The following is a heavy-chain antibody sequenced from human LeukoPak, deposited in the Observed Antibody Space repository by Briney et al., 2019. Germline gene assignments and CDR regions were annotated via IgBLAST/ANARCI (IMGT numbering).Heavy chain of an antibody. V-gene: IGHV4-34*01. Sequence: SETLSLTCAVYGGSFSGYYWSWIRQPPGKGLEWIGEINHSGSTNYNPSLKSRVTISVDTSKNQFSLKLSSVTAADTAVYYCARHSSYYGNFDYWGQGTLVTVSS. J-gene: IGHJ4*02. CDR1: GGSFSGYY. CDR2: INHSGST. CDR3: ARHSSYYGNFDY. D-gene: IGHD3-10*01.